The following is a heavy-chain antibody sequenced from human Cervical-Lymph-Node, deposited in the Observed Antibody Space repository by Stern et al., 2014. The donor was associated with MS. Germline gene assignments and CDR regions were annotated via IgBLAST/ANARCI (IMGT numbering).Heavy chain of an antibody. D-gene: IGHD1-1*01. J-gene: IGHJ4*02. CDR2: IANVGST. CDR3: ARDTSSPERSDW. Sequence: EVHLVESGGGVIQPGGSLRLSCTASGFTVSRDYMTWVRQAPGKGLEWVSLIANVGSTFYTDSVKGRFTIYRDDSKNTVYLHMTSLRAEDTAMYYCARDTSSPERSDWWGQGTLVTVSS. V-gene: IGHV3-53*01. CDR1: GFTVSRDY.